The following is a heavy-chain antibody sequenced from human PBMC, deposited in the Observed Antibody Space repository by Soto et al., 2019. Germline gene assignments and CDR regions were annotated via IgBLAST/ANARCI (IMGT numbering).Heavy chain of an antibody. CDR3: ARDRAIFGVVKRGYYFDY. CDR1: GGSISSSNW. V-gene: IGHV4-4*02. Sequence: SETLSLTCAVSGGSISSSNWWSWVRQPPGKGLEWIGEIYHSGSTNYNPSLKSRVTISVDKSKNQFSLKLSSVTAADTAVYYCARDRAIFGVVKRGYYFDYWGQGTLVTVS. J-gene: IGHJ4*02. D-gene: IGHD3-3*01. CDR2: IYHSGST.